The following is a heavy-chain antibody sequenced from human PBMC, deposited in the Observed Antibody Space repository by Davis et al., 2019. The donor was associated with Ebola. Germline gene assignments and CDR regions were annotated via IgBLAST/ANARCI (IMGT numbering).Heavy chain of an antibody. CDR2: TYYNSKWYN. CDR3: ARGWLRGGMDV. Sequence: HSQTLSLTCAISGDSVSSGGWNWISQSPSRGLEWLGRTYYNSKWYNDYAVAVKSRITINLDTSKNQFTLQLTSVTPEDTALYYCARGWLRGGMDVWGEGTTVTV. CDR1: GDSVSSGG. D-gene: IGHD5-18*01. V-gene: IGHV6-1*01. J-gene: IGHJ6*02.